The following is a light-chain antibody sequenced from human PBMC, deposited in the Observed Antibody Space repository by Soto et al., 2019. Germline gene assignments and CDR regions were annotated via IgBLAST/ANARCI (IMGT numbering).Light chain of an antibody. CDR3: QQSYRNALT. Sequence: DLQMTQSPSSLSASVGDRVTITCRASESISTFLNWYQQKAGKAPKLLIYAASSLESGVPPRFSGSGSGTDFTLTISGLQPEDLATYYCQQSYRNALTFGGGTKVDIK. CDR2: AAS. CDR1: ESISTF. J-gene: IGKJ4*01. V-gene: IGKV1-39*01.